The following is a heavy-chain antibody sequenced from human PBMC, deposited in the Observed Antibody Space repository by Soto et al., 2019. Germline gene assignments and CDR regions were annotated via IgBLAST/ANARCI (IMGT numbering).Heavy chain of an antibody. Sequence: QKFQGRVTMTGDTSTSTVYMDLSSLRSEDTAVYYCARETIAARSLDYWGQGTLVTVSS. V-gene: IGHV1-46*01. J-gene: IGHJ4*02. CDR3: ARETIAARSLDY. D-gene: IGHD6-6*01.